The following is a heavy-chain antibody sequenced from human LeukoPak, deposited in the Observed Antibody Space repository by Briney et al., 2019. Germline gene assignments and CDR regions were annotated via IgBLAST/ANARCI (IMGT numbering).Heavy chain of an antibody. V-gene: IGHV4-59*08. CDR3: ARHSSEALRSGGYYYLLDY. Sequence: SETLSLTCTVPGGSIRSYYWSWIRQPPGKGLEYIGYIYYTGSTDYNPSLKSRVTISVDTSKNQFSLKLTSVTAADTAVYYCARHSSEALRSGGYYYLLDYWAQGTRVTVSS. CDR2: IYYTGST. D-gene: IGHD3-22*01. J-gene: IGHJ4*02. CDR1: GGSIRSYY.